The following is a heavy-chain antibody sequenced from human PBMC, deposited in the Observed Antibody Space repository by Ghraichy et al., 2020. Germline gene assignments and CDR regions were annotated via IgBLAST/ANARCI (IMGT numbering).Heavy chain of an antibody. Sequence: GGSLRLSCAASGFTFSSYEMNWVRQAPGKGLEWVSYISSSGSTIYYADSVKCRFTISRDNAKNSLYLQMNSLRAEDTAVYYCARGAEDNWNSPVEAYDAFDIWGQGTMVTVSS. CDR3: ARGAEDNWNSPVEAYDAFDI. D-gene: IGHD1-7*01. J-gene: IGHJ3*02. CDR2: ISSSGSTI. V-gene: IGHV3-48*03. CDR1: GFTFSSYE.